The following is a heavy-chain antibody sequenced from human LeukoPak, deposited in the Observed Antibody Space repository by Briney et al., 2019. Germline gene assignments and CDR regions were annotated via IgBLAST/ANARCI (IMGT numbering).Heavy chain of an antibody. CDR2: INSNSGGT. CDR3: ARDTPYYDSSGQPGAFDI. J-gene: IGHJ3*02. V-gene: IGHV1-2*02. Sequence: ASVKVSCNASGYTFTGYYMNWVRQAPGQGLEWMGCINSNSGGTNYAQKFQCRVTMTTDTSIITAYMELSRLRSDDTAVYYCARDTPYYDSSGQPGAFDIWGQGTMVTVSS. D-gene: IGHD3-22*01. CDR1: GYTFTGYY.